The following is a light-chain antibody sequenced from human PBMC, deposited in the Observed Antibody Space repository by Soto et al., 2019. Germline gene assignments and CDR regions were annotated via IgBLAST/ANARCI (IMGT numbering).Light chain of an antibody. V-gene: IGLV2-14*01. Sequence: QSALTQPASVSGSPGQSITISCTGTSSDVGGYKYVSWYQQYPGKAPKLMIYEVSNRPSGVSNRFSGSKSGNTASLTISGLQAEDEADYYCSSYISSSTLVFGTGTKLTVL. J-gene: IGLJ1*01. CDR3: SSYISSSTLV. CDR2: EVS. CDR1: SSDVGGYKY.